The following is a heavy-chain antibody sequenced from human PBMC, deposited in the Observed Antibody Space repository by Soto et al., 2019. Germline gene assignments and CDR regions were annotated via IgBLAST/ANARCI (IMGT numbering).Heavy chain of an antibody. CDR3: AHCRGGVASF. V-gene: IGHV2-5*02. CDR2: ISWDGEK. J-gene: IGHJ4*02. D-gene: IGHD3-16*01. CDR1: GFSLNTRGVG. Sequence: GSGPTLVNPTQTLTLTCTFSGFSLNTRGVGVGWIRQPPGKALEWLALISWDGEKRYSPSLKSRLTITKDTSENQVVLTMTNMDPVDTATYYCAHCRGGVASFWGQGTLVTVSS.